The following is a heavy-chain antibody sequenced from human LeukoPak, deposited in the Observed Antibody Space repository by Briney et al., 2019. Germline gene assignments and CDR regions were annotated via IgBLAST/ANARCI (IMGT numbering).Heavy chain of an antibody. D-gene: IGHD1-26*01. CDR1: GFTFDDYA. Sequence: PGRSLRLSCAASGFTFDDYAMHWVRQAPGKGLEWVSGISWNSGSIGYADSVKGRFTISRDDAKNSLYLQMNSLRAEDMALYYCAKDSGGSYYDYWGQGTLVTVSS. CDR3: AKDSGGSYYDY. CDR2: ISWNSGSI. V-gene: IGHV3-9*03. J-gene: IGHJ4*02.